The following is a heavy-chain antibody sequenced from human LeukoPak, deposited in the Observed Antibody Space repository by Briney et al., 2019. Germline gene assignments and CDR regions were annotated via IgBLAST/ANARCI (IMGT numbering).Heavy chain of an antibody. V-gene: IGHV3-72*01. D-gene: IGHD1-26*01. J-gene: IGHJ4*02. CDR1: GFTFSDHY. CDR3: ADLGDTL. Sequence: RGSLRLSCAASGFTFSDHYMDWVRQAPGKRLEWVGHIRNRANSYTTFYAASVKGRFTISRDDSKNSLYLQMSSLQTEDTAVYYCADLGDTLWGQGTLVTVSS. CDR2: IRNRANSYTT.